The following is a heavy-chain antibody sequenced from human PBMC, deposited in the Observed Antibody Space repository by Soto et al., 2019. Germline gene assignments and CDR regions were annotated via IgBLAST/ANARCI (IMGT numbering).Heavy chain of an antibody. Sequence: VSVKVSCKASGYTFTGDGVIWVRQAPGQGLEWMGRISAYNGNTDYAQKLQGRVTMTTDTSTSTAYMELRSLRSDDTAVYYCARVVGALGHWFDPWGQGTLVTSPQ. J-gene: IGHJ5*02. D-gene: IGHD1-26*01. CDR2: ISAYNGNT. CDR3: ARVVGALGHWFDP. CDR1: GYTFTGDG. V-gene: IGHV1-18*01.